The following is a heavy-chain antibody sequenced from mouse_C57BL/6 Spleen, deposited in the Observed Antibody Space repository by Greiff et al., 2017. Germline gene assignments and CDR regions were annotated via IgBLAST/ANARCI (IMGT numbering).Heavy chain of an antibody. D-gene: IGHD2-4*01. J-gene: IGHJ3*01. Sequence: QVQLQQSGAELVKPGASVKISCKASGYAFSSYWMNWVKQRPGKGLEWIGQIYPGDGDTNYNGKFKGKATLTADKSSSTAYMQRSSLTSEDSAVYFCARRTYDYDGDFFAYWGQGTLVTVSA. V-gene: IGHV1-80*01. CDR3: ARRTYDYDGDFFAY. CDR1: GYAFSSYW. CDR2: IYPGDGDT.